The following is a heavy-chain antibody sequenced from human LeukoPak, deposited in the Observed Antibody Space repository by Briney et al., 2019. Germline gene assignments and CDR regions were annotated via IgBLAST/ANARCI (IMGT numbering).Heavy chain of an antibody. D-gene: IGHD1-26*01. CDR2: IYTSGST. CDR1: GGSISSGSYY. Sequence: SETLSLTCTVSGGSISSGSYYWSWIRQPAGKGLEWIGRIYTSGSTNYNPSLKSRVTISVDTSKNQFSLKLSSVTAADTAVYYCARVSGSYSGHLDYWGRGTLVTVSS. V-gene: IGHV4-61*02. J-gene: IGHJ4*02. CDR3: ARVSGSYSGHLDY.